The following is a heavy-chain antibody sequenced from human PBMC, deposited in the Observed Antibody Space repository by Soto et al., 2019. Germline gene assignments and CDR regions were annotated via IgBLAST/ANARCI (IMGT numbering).Heavy chain of an antibody. CDR1: GYTFTSYY. CDR2: INPSGGST. Sequence: GASVKVSCKASGYTFTSYYMHWVRQAPGQGLEWMGIINPSGGSTSYAQKFQGRVTMTRDTSTSTVYMGLSSLRSEDTAVYYCARRIVGATHAFDIWGQGTMVTVSS. V-gene: IGHV1-46*01. J-gene: IGHJ3*02. CDR3: ARRIVGATHAFDI. D-gene: IGHD1-26*01.